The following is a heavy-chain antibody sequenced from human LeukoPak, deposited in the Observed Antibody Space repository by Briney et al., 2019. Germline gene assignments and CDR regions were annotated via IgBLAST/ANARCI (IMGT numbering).Heavy chain of an antibody. Sequence: SSETLSLTCTVSGGSISSYYWSWIRQPPGKGLEWIGEINHSGSTNYNPSLKSRVTISVDTSKNQFSLKLSSVTAADTAVYYCARRARPEYYFDYWGQGTLVTVSS. D-gene: IGHD6-6*01. CDR3: ARRARPEYYFDY. CDR1: GGSISSYY. V-gene: IGHV4-34*01. J-gene: IGHJ4*02. CDR2: INHSGST.